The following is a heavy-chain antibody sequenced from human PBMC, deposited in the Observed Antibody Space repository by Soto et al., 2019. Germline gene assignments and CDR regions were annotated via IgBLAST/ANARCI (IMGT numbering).Heavy chain of an antibody. V-gene: IGHV1-18*01. J-gene: IGHJ1*01. CDR1: GYTFTSYG. CDR2: ISAYNGNT. D-gene: IGHD2-2*01. Sequence: QVQLVQSGAEVKKPGASVKVSCKASGYTFTSYGISWVRQAPGQGLEWMGWISAYNGNTNYAQKLQGRVTMTTDTSTRTAYMELRSLRYYDTAVYYCARGVSRGVVPAVDMSYFQHWGQGTLVTVSS. CDR3: ARGVSRGVVPAVDMSYFQH.